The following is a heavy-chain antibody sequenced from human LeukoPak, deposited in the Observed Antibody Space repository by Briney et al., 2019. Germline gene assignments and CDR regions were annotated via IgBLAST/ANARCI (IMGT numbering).Heavy chain of an antibody. Sequence: GGSLRLSCAASGFAVSSNYMSWVPQAPGKGLEWVSVIYSGGSTDYADSVKGRFTISRDTSKNTLYLQMNSLRAEDTAVYYCAKDSEARAGYWGQGTLVTVSS. V-gene: IGHV3-53*01. CDR2: IYSGGST. CDR1: GFAVSSNY. CDR3: AKDSEARAGY. J-gene: IGHJ4*02.